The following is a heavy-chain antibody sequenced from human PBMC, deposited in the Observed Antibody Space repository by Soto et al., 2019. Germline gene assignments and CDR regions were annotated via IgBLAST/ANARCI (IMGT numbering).Heavy chain of an antibody. CDR2: ISYDGSYR. Sequence: GSLRLSCAASGFTFSNSAMVWVRQAPGKGLEWVALISYDGSYRYYADSVKGRFTISRDNSKNILYLQMNSLRADDTAVYFCARGEQYSGRIFDYWGQGTLVTVSS. J-gene: IGHJ4*01. CDR1: GFTFSNSA. CDR3: ARGEQYSGRIFDY. V-gene: IGHV3-30*03. D-gene: IGHD1-26*01.